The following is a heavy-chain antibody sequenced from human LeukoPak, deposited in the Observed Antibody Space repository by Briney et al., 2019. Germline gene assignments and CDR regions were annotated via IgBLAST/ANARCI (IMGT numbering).Heavy chain of an antibody. D-gene: IGHD5-12*01. V-gene: IGHV1-69*13. Sequence: SVKVSCKASGGTFSSYAISWVRQAPGQGLEWMGGIIPIFGTANYAQKFQGRVTITADESTSTAYMELSSLRSEDTAVYYCGYSGYDYFGPGRNYYGMDVWGQGTTVTVSS. CDR3: GYSGYDYFGPGRNYYGMDV. J-gene: IGHJ6*02. CDR2: IIPIFGTA. CDR1: GGTFSSYA.